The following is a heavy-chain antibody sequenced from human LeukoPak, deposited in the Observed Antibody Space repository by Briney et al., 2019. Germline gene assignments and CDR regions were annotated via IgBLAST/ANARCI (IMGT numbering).Heavy chain of an antibody. D-gene: IGHD1-26*01. CDR1: GGSISSGDYY. CDR2: IYYSGST. Sequence: SETLSLTCTVSGGSISSGDYYWSWIRQPPGKGLEWIGYIYYSGSTYYNPSLKSRVTISVDTSKNQFSLKLSSVTAADTAVYYCARDRGGSYIVFDYWGQGTLVTVSS. CDR3: ARDRGGSYIVFDY. V-gene: IGHV4-30-4*01. J-gene: IGHJ4*02.